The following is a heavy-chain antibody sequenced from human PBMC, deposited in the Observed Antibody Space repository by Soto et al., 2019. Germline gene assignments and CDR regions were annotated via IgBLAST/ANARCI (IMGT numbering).Heavy chain of an antibody. CDR2: IYYSGST. V-gene: IGHV4-39*02. Sequence: SETLSLTCTVSGGSIISSSYYWVWIRQPPGKGLEWIGSIYYSGSTYYNPSLKSRVTISVDTSKNQFSLKLSSVTAADTAVYYCARDLSEADFWSGYYTGYGMDVWGQGTTVTVSS. CDR1: GGSIISSSYY. D-gene: IGHD3-3*01. J-gene: IGHJ6*02. CDR3: ARDLSEADFWSGYYTGYGMDV.